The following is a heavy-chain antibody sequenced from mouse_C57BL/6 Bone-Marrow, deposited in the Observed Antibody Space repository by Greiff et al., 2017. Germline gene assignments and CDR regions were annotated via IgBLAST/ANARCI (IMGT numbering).Heavy chain of an antibody. J-gene: IGHJ4*01. CDR1: GYPFTYYY. D-gene: IGHD1-1*02. CDR3: VRGGWYQGYYAMDY. CDR2: INPYNGGT. V-gene: IGHV1-19*01. Sequence: VQLMQSGPVLVKPGASVKMSCKASGYPFTYYYMNWVLQSPGTSLEWIGVINPYNGGTSYHQTVTGKATFTIDKSSSTAYMELNSLTSEDSAVYYCVRGGWYQGYYAMDYWGQGTSVTVSS.